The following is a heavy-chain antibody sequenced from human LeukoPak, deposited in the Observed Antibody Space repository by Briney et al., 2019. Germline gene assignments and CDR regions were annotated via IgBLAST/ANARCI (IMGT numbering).Heavy chain of an antibody. V-gene: IGHV3-20*04. CDR3: AGVVTMVRGVPYYFDY. J-gene: IGHJ4*02. Sequence: GGSLRLSCAASGFTFDDYGMSWVRQAPGKGLEWVSGINWNGGSTGYADSVRGRFTISRDSAKNSLYLQMNSLRAEDTALYYCAGVVTMVRGVPYYFDYWGQGTLVTVSS. D-gene: IGHD3-10*01. CDR2: INWNGGST. CDR1: GFTFDDYG.